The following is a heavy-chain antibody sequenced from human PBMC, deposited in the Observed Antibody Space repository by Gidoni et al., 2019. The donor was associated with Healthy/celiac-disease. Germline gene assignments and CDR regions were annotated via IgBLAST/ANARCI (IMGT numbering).Heavy chain of an antibody. CDR2: ISSSSSYT. D-gene: IGHD5-18*01. CDR1: GFTFSDYY. CDR3: ARVLGIQLWQYYFDY. J-gene: IGHJ4*02. V-gene: IGHV3-11*05. Sequence: QVQLVESGGGLVKPGGSLRLSCAAPGFTFSDYYMSWIRQAPGKGLEWVSYISSSSSYTNYADSVKGRFTISRDNAKNSLYLQMNSLRAEDTAVYYCARVLGIQLWQYYFDYWGQGTLVTVSS.